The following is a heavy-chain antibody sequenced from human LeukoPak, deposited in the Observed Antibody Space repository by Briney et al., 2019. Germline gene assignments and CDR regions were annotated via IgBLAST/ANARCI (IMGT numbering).Heavy chain of an antibody. D-gene: IGHD2-15*01. V-gene: IGHV3-74*01. Sequence: PGGSLRLSCAASGXTFSSYWMHWVRQAPGKGLVWVSRINSDGRSTSSADSVKGRFTISRDDAKNTLYLQMNSLRTEDTAVYYCARDQLYCSGGICYFDYWGQGTLVTVSS. CDR1: GXTFSSYW. CDR2: INSDGRST. J-gene: IGHJ4*02. CDR3: ARDQLYCSGGICYFDY.